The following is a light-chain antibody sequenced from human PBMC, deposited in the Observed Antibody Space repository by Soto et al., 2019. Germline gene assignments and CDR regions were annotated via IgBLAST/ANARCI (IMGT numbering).Light chain of an antibody. CDR2: GAS. J-gene: IGKJ1*01. CDR1: QGVRSY. V-gene: IGKV1-9*01. Sequence: NHSAFALSASDGDRVTITCRASQGVRSYLAWFQQRPGKAPKLLIFGASTWQNGVPARFSGGGFGTEFTLTISSLEPDDFATYYCQHCNSYPEPFGQGTIVDIK. CDR3: QHCNSYPEP.